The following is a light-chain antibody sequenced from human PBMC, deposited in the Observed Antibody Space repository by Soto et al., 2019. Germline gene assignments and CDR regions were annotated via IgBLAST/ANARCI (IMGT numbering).Light chain of an antibody. V-gene: IGKV3D-20*01. CDR1: QSVSSSY. J-gene: IGKJ5*01. CDR2: DAS. Sequence: EIVMTQSPGTLSLSPGEGATLSCRASQSVSSSYLAWYQQKPGLAPRLLIYDASSRATGIPDRFSGSGSGTDFTLTISRLEPEDFAVYYCQQYGSSVTFGQGTRLEIK. CDR3: QQYGSSVT.